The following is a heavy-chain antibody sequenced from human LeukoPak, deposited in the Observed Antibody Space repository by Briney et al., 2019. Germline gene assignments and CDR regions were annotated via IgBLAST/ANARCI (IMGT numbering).Heavy chain of an antibody. J-gene: IGHJ5*02. D-gene: IGHD6-13*01. CDR1: GFTFSSYS. CDR2: ISSSSSYI. V-gene: IGHV3-21*01. Sequence: GGSLRLSCAASGFTFSSYSMNWVRQAPGKGLEWVSSISSSSSYIYYADSVKGRFTISRDNAKNSLYLQMNSLRAEDTAVYYCAGHLGGSSWFNWFDPWGQGTLVTVSS. CDR3: AGHLGGSSWFNWFDP.